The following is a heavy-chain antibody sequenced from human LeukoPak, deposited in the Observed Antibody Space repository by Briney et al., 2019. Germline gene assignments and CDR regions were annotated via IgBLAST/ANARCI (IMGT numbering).Heavy chain of an antibody. CDR3: GKGTDRTSGSYF. V-gene: IGHV3-23*01. J-gene: IGHJ4*02. Sequence: GGSLRLSCAASGFTFSSYAMNWVRQAPGKGLEWVSAIGGGGGSPYYADSVKGRFTISRDNSKNMLYLQMNSLRAEDTAVYYCGKGTDRTSGSYFWGQGTLVTVSS. CDR1: GFTFSSYA. D-gene: IGHD1-26*01. CDR2: IGGGGGSP.